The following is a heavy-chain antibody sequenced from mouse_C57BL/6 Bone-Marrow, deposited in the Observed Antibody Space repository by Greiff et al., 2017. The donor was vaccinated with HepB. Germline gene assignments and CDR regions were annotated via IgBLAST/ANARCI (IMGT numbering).Heavy chain of an antibody. CDR3: ARLGGYPAWFAY. CDR2: ISNLAYSI. D-gene: IGHD1-1*02. CDR1: GFTFSDYG. V-gene: IGHV5-15*01. Sequence: EVHLVESGGGLVQPGGSLKLSCAASGFTFSDYGMAWVRQAPRKGPEWVAFISNLAYSIYYADTVTGRFTISRENAKNTLYLEIGSLRSEDTAMYYCARLGGYPAWFAYWGQGTLVTVSA. J-gene: IGHJ3*01.